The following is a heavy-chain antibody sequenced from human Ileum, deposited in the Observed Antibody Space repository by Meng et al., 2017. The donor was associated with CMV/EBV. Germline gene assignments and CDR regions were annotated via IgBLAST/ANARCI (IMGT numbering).Heavy chain of an antibody. CDR3: ARVKPNSGNDYNAFAY. J-gene: IGHJ4*02. V-gene: IGHV4-34*12. CDR1: GGSFSGYY. CDR2: IIHSGIT. D-gene: IGHD3-10*01. Sequence: GSLRLSCAVYGGSFSGYYWTWIRQPPGKGLEWIGEIIHSGITNSNPSLKSRVTISMDTSKNQFSLKLSSVTAADTAVYYCARVKPNSGNDYNAFAYWGQGTLVTVSS.